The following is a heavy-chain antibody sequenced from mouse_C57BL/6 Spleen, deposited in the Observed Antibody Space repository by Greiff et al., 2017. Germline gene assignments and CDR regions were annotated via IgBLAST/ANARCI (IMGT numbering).Heavy chain of an antibody. J-gene: IGHJ2*01. CDR3: ARSITTALYYFDY. CDR1: GFTFSSYA. D-gene: IGHD1-1*01. Sequence: DVKLVESGGGLVKPGGSLKLSCAASGFTFSSYAMSWVRQTPEKRLEWVATISDGGSYTYYPDNVKGRFTISRDNAKNNLYLQMSHLKSEDTAMYFCARSITTALYYFDYWRQGTTLTVSS. CDR2: ISDGGSYT. V-gene: IGHV5-4*03.